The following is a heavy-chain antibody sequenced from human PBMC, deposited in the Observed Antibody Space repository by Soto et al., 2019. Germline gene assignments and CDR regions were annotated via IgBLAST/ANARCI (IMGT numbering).Heavy chain of an antibody. CDR2: INHSGST. D-gene: IGHD3-10*01. V-gene: IGHV4-34*01. CDR1: GGSFSDYY. CDR3: AREGRYCASGRFWWFDP. J-gene: IGHJ5*02. Sequence: XATLSLTCAVYGGSFSDYYWSGIRQPPGKGLEWIGEINHSGSTNYNPSLKSRVTISVDTSKNQFSLKLSSVTAADTAVYYCAREGRYCASGRFWWFDPWGQGTLVTVSS.